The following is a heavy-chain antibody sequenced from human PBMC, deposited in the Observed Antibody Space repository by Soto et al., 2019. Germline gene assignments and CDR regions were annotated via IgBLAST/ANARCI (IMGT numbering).Heavy chain of an antibody. V-gene: IGHV3-66*01. CDR2: IYSGGTT. Sequence: GGSLRLSCAASGFTVSSNYMSWVRQAPGKGLEWVSVIYSGGTTYYADSVKGRFTISRDNSRNTLYLQMNSLRAEDTAVYYCVKNTGGNTPMFHWGQETLVTVSS. D-gene: IGHD5-18*01. CDR3: VKNTGGNTPMFH. CDR1: GFTVSSNY. J-gene: IGHJ4*02.